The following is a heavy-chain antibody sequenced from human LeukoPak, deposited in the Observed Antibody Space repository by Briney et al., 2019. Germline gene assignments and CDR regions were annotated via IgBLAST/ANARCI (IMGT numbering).Heavy chain of an antibody. D-gene: IGHD1-26*01. J-gene: IGHJ6*02. CDR2: IYYSGST. CDR1: GGSISSYY. V-gene: IGHV4-59*01. CDR3: ARDRSYPQHYYYYGMDV. Sequence: KPSETLSLTCTVSGGSISSYYWSWIRQPPGKGLEWIGYIYYSGSTNYNPSLKSRVTISVDTSKNQFSLKLSSVTAADTAVYYCARDRSYPQHYYYYGMDVWGQGTTVTVSS.